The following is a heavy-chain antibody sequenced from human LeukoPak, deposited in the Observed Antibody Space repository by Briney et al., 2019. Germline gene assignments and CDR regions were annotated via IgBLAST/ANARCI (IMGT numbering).Heavy chain of an antibody. CDR2: IFQTGHS. D-gene: IGHD6-19*01. CDR1: GGSISTFY. CDR3: ARGGSSGWSEIDY. V-gene: IGHV4-59*01. J-gene: IGHJ4*02. Sequence: PSETLSLTCTVSGGSISTFYWSWLRQPPGKGLEWIGYIFQTGHSNYNPSLKGRVTISVDTSKNQFSLKLSSVTAADTAVYYCARGGSSGWSEIDYWGQGTLVTVSS.